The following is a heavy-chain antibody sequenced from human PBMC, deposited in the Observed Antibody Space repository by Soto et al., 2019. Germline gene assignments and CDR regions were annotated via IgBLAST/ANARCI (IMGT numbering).Heavy chain of an antibody. J-gene: IGHJ4*02. CDR1: GVSFSGYY. CDR2: INHSGST. Sequence: SETLSLTCAVYGVSFSGYYWSWIRQPPGKGLEWIGEINHSGSTNYNPSLKSRVTISVDTSKNKFSLKLSSVTAADTAVYYCARGPRWLQTYYFDYWGQGTLVTVSS. D-gene: IGHD5-12*01. CDR3: ARGPRWLQTYYFDY. V-gene: IGHV4-34*01.